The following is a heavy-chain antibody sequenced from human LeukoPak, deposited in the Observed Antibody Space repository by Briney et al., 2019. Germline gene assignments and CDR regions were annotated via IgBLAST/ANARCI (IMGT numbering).Heavy chain of an antibody. D-gene: IGHD1-1*01. Sequence: GGSLRLSCAASGFTFSSYAVTWVRQAPGKGLEWVSTISAGGANTYYADSVKGRFTISRDNSKNTLYLQLNSLRAEDTAVYYCARDLDGAVAFDIWGQGTMVTVSS. V-gene: IGHV3-23*01. CDR2: ISAGGANT. CDR3: ARDLDGAVAFDI. CDR1: GFTFSSYA. J-gene: IGHJ3*02.